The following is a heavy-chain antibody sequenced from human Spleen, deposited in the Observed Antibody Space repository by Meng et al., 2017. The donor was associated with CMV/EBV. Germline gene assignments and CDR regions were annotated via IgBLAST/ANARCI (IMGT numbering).Heavy chain of an antibody. D-gene: IGHD2-2*01. J-gene: IGHJ3*02. V-gene: IGHV3-23*01. CDR3: TKDGGYSRSNNWYAAFDI. CDR2: IDGSGRRT. CDR1: GFAVSSNY. Sequence: GESLKISCAASGFAVSSNYMSWVRQAPGKGLEWVASIDGSGRRTYYADSVKGRFTISRDNSKNTLSLQMNSLRAEDTAVYYCTKDGGYSRSNNWYAAFDIWGQGTMVTVSS.